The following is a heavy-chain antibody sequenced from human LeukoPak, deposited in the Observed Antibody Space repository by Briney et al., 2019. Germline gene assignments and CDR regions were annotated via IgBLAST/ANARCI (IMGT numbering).Heavy chain of an antibody. CDR2: IIPILGIA. D-gene: IGHD4-23*01. CDR3: ARGPDYGGNSDY. V-gene: IGHV1-69*04. J-gene: IGHJ4*02. Sequence: SVKVSCKASGGTFSSYAISWVRQAPGQGLEGMGRIIPILGIANYAQKFQGRVTITADKSTSTAYMELSSLRSEDTAVYYCARGPDYGGNSDYWGQGTLVTVSS. CDR1: GGTFSSYA.